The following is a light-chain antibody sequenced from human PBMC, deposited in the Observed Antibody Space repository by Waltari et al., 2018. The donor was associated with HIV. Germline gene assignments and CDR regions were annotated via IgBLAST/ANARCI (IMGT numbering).Light chain of an antibody. CDR3: CSYVSNVI. J-gene: IGLJ2*01. Sequence: QSALTQPASVSGSPGQSITISCTRTRSDVANYKLVSWYQQHPGKAPKLMIYEVSKRPSGVSDRFSGSKSGDTASLTISGLQAEDEADYYCCSYVSNVIFGGGTKLTVL. CDR2: EVS. V-gene: IGLV2-23*02. CDR1: RSDVANYKL.